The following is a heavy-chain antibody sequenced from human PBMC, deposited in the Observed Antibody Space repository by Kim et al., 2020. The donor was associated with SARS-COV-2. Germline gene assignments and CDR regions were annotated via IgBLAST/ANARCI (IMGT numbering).Heavy chain of an antibody. CDR3: ARGGVKQWLGL. Sequence: SETLSLTCTVSGGSISTYYWNWIRQSPQKGLEWIGFISYSGSTNYNPSLKSRVAISVDSSKNQFSLNLSSLTAADTAVYYCARGGVKQWLGLWGRGTLVTVSS. CDR1: GGSISTYY. CDR2: ISYSGST. D-gene: IGHD6-19*01. J-gene: IGHJ2*01. V-gene: IGHV4-59*13.